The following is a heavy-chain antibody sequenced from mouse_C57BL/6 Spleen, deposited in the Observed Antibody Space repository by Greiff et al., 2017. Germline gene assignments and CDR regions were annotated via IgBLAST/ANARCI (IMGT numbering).Heavy chain of an antibody. CDR3: ARGGAYYSNWFAY. Sequence: EVQGVESGGGLVKPGGSLKLSCAASGFTFSSYAMSWVRQTPEKRLEWVATISDGGSYTYYPDNVKGRFTISRDNAKNNLYLQMSHLKSEDTAMYYCARGGAYYSNWFAYWGQGTLVTVSA. J-gene: IGHJ3*01. V-gene: IGHV5-4*01. CDR2: ISDGGSYT. CDR1: GFTFSSYA. D-gene: IGHD2-5*01.